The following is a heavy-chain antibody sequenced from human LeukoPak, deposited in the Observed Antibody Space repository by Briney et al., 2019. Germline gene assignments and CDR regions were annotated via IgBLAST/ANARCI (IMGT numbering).Heavy chain of an antibody. CDR3: AKDGGRYRFDY. D-gene: IGHD3-16*02. J-gene: IGHJ4*02. CDR1: GFSFNAYN. Sequence: GGSLRLSCVAPGFSFNAYNIHWIRQAPGRGLEWVSFIRNDETEIHYADFAKGRFTISRDKSKNSVYLQMNSLRPDDTALYYCAKDGGRYRFDYWGQGTMVTVSS. CDR2: IRNDETEI. V-gene: IGHV3-30*02.